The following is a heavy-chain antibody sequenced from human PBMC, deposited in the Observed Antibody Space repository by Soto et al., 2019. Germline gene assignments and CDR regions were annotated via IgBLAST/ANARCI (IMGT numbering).Heavy chain of an antibody. CDR2: ISGSGSAT. CDR1: GFSFASYS. J-gene: IGHJ4*02. CDR3: AKSHLGAMATFDS. Sequence: GGSLRLSCVASGFSFASYSLSWVRQVPGKGLEWVSTISGSGSATYYADSVKGRFTISRDNSKNTLYVQMHSLTTEDTALYYCAKSHLGAMATFDSWGQGALVTVSS. D-gene: IGHD1-26*01. V-gene: IGHV3-23*01.